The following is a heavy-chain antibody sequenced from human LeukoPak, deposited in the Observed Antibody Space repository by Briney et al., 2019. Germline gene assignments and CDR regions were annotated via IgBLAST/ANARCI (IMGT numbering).Heavy chain of an antibody. V-gene: IGHV4-59*11. CDR2: MFDTVST. J-gene: IGHJ4*02. D-gene: IGHD5-18*01. CDR1: GASTASHY. CDR3: ATIKRGSTYGYFDF. Sequence: SETLSLTCTDSGASTASHYWTWLRQPPGKEPEWIAYMFDTVSTKSNPSLKSRLTLSVDTSRKQLSLRLSSVTAADTAVYYCATIKRGSTYGYFDFWGRESRSPSPQ.